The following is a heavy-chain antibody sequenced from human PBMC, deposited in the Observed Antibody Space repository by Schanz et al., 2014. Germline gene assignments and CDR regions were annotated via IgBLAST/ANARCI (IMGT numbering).Heavy chain of an antibody. CDR3: ARENLNWEAFDI. J-gene: IGHJ3*02. D-gene: IGHD7-27*01. CDR1: GFIFSNFA. Sequence: EVQLVESGGGLVQPGGSLRLSCAASGFIFSNFAMEWVRQAPGKGLEWVSAISGSGAGTYYADSVKGRFTFSRDNAKNSLYLEMTSLRGEDTAVYYCARENLNWEAFDIWGQGTVVTVSS. V-gene: IGHV3-23*04. CDR2: ISGSGAGT.